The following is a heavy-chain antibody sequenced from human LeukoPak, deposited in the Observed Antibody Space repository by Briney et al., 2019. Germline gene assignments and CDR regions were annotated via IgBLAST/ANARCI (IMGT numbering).Heavy chain of an antibody. CDR1: GFTFSIYS. Sequence: PGGSLRLSCATSGFTFSIYSMNWVRQAPGKGLEWVSSISSSSSYIYYADSVKGRFTISRDNAKNSLYLQMNTLRAEDTAVYYCARVRSGWYIDYWGQGTLVTVSS. CDR3: ARVRSGWYIDY. J-gene: IGHJ4*02. D-gene: IGHD6-19*01. V-gene: IGHV3-21*01. CDR2: ISSSSSYI.